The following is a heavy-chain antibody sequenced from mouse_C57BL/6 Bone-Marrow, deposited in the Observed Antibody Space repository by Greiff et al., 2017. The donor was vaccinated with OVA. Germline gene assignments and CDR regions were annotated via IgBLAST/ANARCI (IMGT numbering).Heavy chain of an antibody. V-gene: IGHV1-5*01. Sequence: VQLQQPGAELVMPGASVKMSCKTSGYTFTSYWMHWVKQRPGQGLEWIGAIYPGNSDTSYNQKFKGKAKLTAVTSASTAYMELSSLTNEDSAVYYCTRSWNAMDYWGQGTSVTVSS. CDR3: TRSWNAMDY. CDR1: GYTFTSYW. CDR2: IYPGNSDT. J-gene: IGHJ4*01.